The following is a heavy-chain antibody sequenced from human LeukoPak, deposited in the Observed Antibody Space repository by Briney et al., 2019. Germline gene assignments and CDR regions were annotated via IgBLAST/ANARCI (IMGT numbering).Heavy chain of an antibody. D-gene: IGHD5-12*01. V-gene: IGHV4-59*01. Sequence: SETLSLTCTVSGGSITSYYWSWIRQPPGKGLEWIGYIYYSGSTNYNPSLKSRVTISVDTSKNQFSLKLSSVTAADTAVYYCARRIGYSGYDCDYWGQGTLVTVSS. CDR2: IYYSGST. CDR3: ARRIGYSGYDCDY. J-gene: IGHJ4*02. CDR1: GGSITSYY.